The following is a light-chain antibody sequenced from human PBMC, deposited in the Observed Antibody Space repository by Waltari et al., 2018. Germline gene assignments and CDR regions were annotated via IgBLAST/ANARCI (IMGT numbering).Light chain of an antibody. J-gene: IGKJ2*01. CDR2: GAS. CDR1: QSVSRN. CDR3: QQYDNWPPYT. V-gene: IGKV3-15*01. Sequence: EIVMTQSPATLSVSPGESATPSCRASQSVSRNLAWYQQKPGQAPRLLIFGASTRATGIPDRFSGNGSGTDFTLTISSLQSEDFAVYYCQQYDNWPPYTFGQGTKLEIK.